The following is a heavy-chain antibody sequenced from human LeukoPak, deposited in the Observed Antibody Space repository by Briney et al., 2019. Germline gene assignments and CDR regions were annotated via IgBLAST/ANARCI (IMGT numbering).Heavy chain of an antibody. CDR2: IIPIFGTA. Sequence: GASVKVSCKASGGTFSSYAISWVRQAPGQGLEWMGGIIPIFGTANYAQKFQGRVTITADESTSTAYMELSSLRSEDTAVYYCARTPPRSSYGYHHYYYGMDVWGQGTTVTVSS. CDR1: GGTFSSYA. J-gene: IGHJ6*02. V-gene: IGHV1-69*13. D-gene: IGHD5-18*01. CDR3: ARTPPRSSYGYHHYYYGMDV.